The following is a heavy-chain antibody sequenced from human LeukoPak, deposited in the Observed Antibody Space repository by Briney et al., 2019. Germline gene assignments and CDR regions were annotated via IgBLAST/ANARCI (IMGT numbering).Heavy chain of an antibody. D-gene: IGHD3-22*01. CDR3: ARGRPDGGYE. Sequence: PGGSLSLSCAASGFPFSSNYMNWVRQAPGKGLEGGSVIYSGGSTNYADSVQGGVNISRDKSKKTLYLQMNSLRAEDTAVYYCARGRPDGGYEWGQGTLVTVSS. J-gene: IGHJ4*02. CDR2: IYSGGST. CDR1: GFPFSSNY. V-gene: IGHV3-53*01.